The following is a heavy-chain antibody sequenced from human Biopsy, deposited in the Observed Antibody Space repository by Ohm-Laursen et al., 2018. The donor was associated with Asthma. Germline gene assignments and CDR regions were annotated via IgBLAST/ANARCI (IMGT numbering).Heavy chain of an antibody. CDR2: LSYDGSNK. CDR1: GFTFTSYG. D-gene: IGHD4-17*01. V-gene: IGHV3-33*08. CDR3: ARKARHGDYDFDY. Sequence: SLRLSCAASGFTFTSYGMHWVRQAPGKGLEGGAVLSYDGSNKYYADSVKGRFTISRDNSKNTLYLQMNSLRAEDTAVYYCARKARHGDYDFDYWGQGTLVTVPS. J-gene: IGHJ4*02.